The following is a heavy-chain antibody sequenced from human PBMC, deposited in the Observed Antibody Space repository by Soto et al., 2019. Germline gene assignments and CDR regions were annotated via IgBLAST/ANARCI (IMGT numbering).Heavy chain of an antibody. V-gene: IGHV4-34*01. CDR2: IHPSGST. J-gene: IGHJ4*02. CDR3: AGGRDPAKTGY. Sequence: SETLSLTCAVYGGSFSDYYWNWIRQSPGKGLEWIGEIHPSGSTSYNPSLSSRVTMSRDTSKNHFSLELNSVTAADTAVYYCAGGRDPAKTGYGGEGPLVTVPS. D-gene: IGHD2-2*01. CDR1: GGSFSDYY.